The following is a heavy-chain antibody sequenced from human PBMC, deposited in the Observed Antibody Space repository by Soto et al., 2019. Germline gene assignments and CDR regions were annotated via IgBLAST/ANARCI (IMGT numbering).Heavy chain of an antibody. CDR1: GFTFSSYG. J-gene: IGHJ4*02. V-gene: IGHV3-33*01. D-gene: IGHD6-19*01. Sequence: GGSLRLSCAASGFTFSSYGMHWVRQAPGKGLEWVAVIWYDGSNKYYADSVKGRFTISRDNSKNTLYLQMNSLRAEDTAVYYCARTMGSGLIPGGYWGQGTLVTVSS. CDR3: ARTMGSGLIPGGY. CDR2: IWYDGSNK.